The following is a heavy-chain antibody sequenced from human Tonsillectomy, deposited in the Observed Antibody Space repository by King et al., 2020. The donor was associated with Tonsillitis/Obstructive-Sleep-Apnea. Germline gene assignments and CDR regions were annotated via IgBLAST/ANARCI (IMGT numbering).Heavy chain of an antibody. CDR3: ARGEMATISPAFDI. D-gene: IGHD5-24*01. CDR1: GVTFRHYA. J-gene: IGHJ3*02. Sequence: VQLVESGGGVVQPGRSRRLSCVASGVTFRHYAMHWVRQSRGKGLEWAALISYDGSDKYYADSVKGRFTVSRDNSKNTLYLQMNFLRPEDTAVYYCARGEMATISPAFDIWGQGTMRTVSS. V-gene: IGHV3-30*04. CDR2: ISYDGSDK.